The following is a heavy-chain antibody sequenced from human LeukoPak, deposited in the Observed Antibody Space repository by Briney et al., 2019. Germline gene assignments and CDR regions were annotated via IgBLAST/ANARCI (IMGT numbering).Heavy chain of an antibody. D-gene: IGHD3-9*01. CDR3: AKGSDILTGYYSA. CDR2: ISWNSGSI. V-gene: IGHV3-9*01. Sequence: SLRLSCAASGFTFDDYAMHWVRQAPGKGLEWVSGISWNSGSIGYADSVKGRFTISRDNAKNSLYLQMNSLRAEDTALYYCAKGSDILTGYYSAWGQGTLVTVSS. CDR1: GFTFDDYA. J-gene: IGHJ5*02.